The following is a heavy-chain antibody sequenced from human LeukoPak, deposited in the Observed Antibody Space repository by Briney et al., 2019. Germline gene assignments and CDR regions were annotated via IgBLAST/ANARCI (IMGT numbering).Heavy chain of an antibody. J-gene: IGHJ4*02. CDR1: GGSISSSSYY. D-gene: IGHD4-17*01. V-gene: IGHV4-39*07. CDR2: INHSGST. Sequence: SETLSLTCTVSGGSISSSSYYWGWIRQPPGKGLEWIGEINHSGSTNYNPSLKSRVTISVDTSKNQFSLKLSSVTAADTAVYYCAGGDYGDYGLDYWGQGTLVTVSS. CDR3: AGGDYGDYGLDY.